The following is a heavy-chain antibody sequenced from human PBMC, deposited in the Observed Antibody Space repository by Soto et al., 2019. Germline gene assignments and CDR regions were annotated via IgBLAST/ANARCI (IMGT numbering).Heavy chain of an antibody. CDR1: GFTFSSYA. J-gene: IGHJ4*02. Sequence: EVQLLESGGGLVQPGGSLTLSCATSGFTFSSYAMVWVRQAAEKGLDWVASISNNGDTAYYADSVKGRFTISRGNSENTLYLQMNGLRADDTALYFCAKSRVFIGAIFTLLDSWVQGTQVTVSS. CDR3: AKSRVFIGAIFTLLDS. CDR2: ISNNGDTA. V-gene: IGHV3-23*01.